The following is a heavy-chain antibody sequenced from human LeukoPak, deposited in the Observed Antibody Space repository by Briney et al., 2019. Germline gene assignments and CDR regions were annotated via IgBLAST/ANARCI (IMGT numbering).Heavy chain of an antibody. V-gene: IGHV4-59*01. CDR1: GGSISSYY. CDR3: ASLPIAAAGGDY. CDR2: IYYSGST. Sequence: SETLSLTCTVSGGSISSYYWSWIRQPPGKGLEWIGYIYYSGSTNYNPSLKSRVTISVDTSKNQFSLKLSSVTAADTAVYYCASLPIAAAGGDYWGQGTLVTVFS. J-gene: IGHJ4*02. D-gene: IGHD6-13*01.